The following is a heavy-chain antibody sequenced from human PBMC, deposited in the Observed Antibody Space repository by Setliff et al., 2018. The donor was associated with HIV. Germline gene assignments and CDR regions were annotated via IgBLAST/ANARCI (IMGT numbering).Heavy chain of an antibody. CDR1: GFTFSSYS. CDR2: ISSSSSYI. J-gene: IGHJ6*03. CDR3: ARPRTGYYYMDV. Sequence: PGGSLRLSCAASGFTFSSYSMNWVRQAPGKGLEWVSSISSSSSYIYYADSVKGRFTISRDNAQNSPYLQMNSLRAEDTAVYYCARPRTGYYYMDVWGKGTTVTVSS. D-gene: IGHD3-9*01. V-gene: IGHV3-21*01.